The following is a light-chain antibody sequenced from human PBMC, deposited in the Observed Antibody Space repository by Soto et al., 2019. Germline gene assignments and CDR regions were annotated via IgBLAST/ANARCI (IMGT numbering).Light chain of an antibody. V-gene: IGLV3-21*02. CDR2: DDS. CDR3: QVWDSSNDQGV. Sequence: SYELTQPPSVSVAPGQTAMITCGGNNIGTKSVHWYQQKPGQAPELVVYDDSDRPSGIPERFSGSHSGNSDTLSIRRVEAGHAADYYCQVWDSSNDQGVFGNGTKVTVL. J-gene: IGLJ1*01. CDR1: NIGTKS.